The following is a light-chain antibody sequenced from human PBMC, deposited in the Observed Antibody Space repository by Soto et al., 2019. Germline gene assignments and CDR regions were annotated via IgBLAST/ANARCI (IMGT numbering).Light chain of an antibody. CDR1: QSVSNY. Sequence: IVVSQSTASLSLXAGKXSILXXXXSQSVSNYLAWYQQKPGQAPRLLVSAASNRATGIPARFSGSGSGTDFTLTISSLEPEDFGVFYCQQRFDWPKITVGQRTRLEIK. CDR2: AAS. V-gene: IGKV3-11*01. CDR3: QQRFDWPKIT. J-gene: IGKJ5*01.